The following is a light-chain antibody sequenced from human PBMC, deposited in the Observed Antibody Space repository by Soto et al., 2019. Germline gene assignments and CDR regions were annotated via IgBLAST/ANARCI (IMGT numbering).Light chain of an antibody. CDR2: GAS. CDR3: QQYNNWPWK. Sequence: EIVMTQSPATLSVSPGERATLSCRASQSVSSNLAWYQQKPGQAPRLLIYGASTRATGIPARFSGSGSGTEFTLTFSSLQSEDFAVYYCQQYNNWPWKFGQGTKVEIK. J-gene: IGKJ1*01. V-gene: IGKV3-15*01. CDR1: QSVSSN.